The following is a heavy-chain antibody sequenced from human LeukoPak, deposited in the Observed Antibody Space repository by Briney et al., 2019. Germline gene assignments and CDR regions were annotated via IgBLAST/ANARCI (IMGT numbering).Heavy chain of an antibody. CDR2: ISGSDDNT. D-gene: IGHD3-10*01. CDR1: GFVFSNYG. CDR3: VKDELNYASGNFDY. V-gene: IGHV3-23*01. Sequence: GGSLRLSCAASGFVFSNYGMTWVRQAPGKGLEWVSGISGSDDNTYYADSVKGRFTISRDNSKKTLYLHMNNLRAEDTAVYYCVKDELNYASGNFDYWGQGTLVTVSS. J-gene: IGHJ4*02.